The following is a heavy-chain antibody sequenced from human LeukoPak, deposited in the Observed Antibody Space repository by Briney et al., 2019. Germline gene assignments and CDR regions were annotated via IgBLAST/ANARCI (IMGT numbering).Heavy chain of an antibody. CDR1: GGSISSGGYY. V-gene: IGHV4-30-2*01. Sequence: PSQTLSLTCTVSGGSISSGGYYWSWIRQPPGKGLEWIGYIYHSGSTYYNPSLKSRVTISVDRSKNQFSLKLSSVTAADTAVYYCARGGEANWGSNAFDIWGQGTMVTVSS. CDR2: IYHSGST. D-gene: IGHD7-27*01. CDR3: ARGGEANWGSNAFDI. J-gene: IGHJ3*02.